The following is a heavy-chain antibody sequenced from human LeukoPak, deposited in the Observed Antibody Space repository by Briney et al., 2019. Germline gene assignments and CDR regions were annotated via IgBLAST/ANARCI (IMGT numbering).Heavy chain of an antibody. CDR1: GGSISNYY. V-gene: IGHV4-59*01. J-gene: IGHJ3*02. CDR3: ARYSYGPPRGAFDI. Sequence: SETLSLTCIVSGGSISNYYWTWIRQPPGKGLEWIGYIYYSGSTNYNPSLKSRVTISVDTSKNQFSLKLSSVTAADTAVYYCARYSYGPPRGAFDIWGQGTMVTVSS. CDR2: IYYSGST. D-gene: IGHD5-18*01.